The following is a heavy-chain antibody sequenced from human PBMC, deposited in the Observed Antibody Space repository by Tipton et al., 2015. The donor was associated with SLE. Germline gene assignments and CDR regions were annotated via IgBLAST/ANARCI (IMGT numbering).Heavy chain of an antibody. Sequence: GLVKPSETLSLTCTVSGDTISDHYWSWIRQPPGKGLEWIGYISYSGSTNYSPSLKSRVTISLDTSKTQFSLKVKSVTTADTAVYYCARMRGGYNAHHWGQGILVTVSS. V-gene: IGHV4-59*11. CDR3: ARMRGGYNAHH. D-gene: IGHD5-24*01. CDR1: GDTISDHY. J-gene: IGHJ5*02. CDR2: ISYSGST.